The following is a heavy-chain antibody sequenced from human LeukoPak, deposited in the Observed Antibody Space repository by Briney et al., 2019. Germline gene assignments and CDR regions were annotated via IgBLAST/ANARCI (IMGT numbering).Heavy chain of an antibody. CDR3: AKDMVAGEQQLVLWSEAGDAFDI. J-gene: IGHJ3*02. CDR1: GFTFDDYT. CDR2: ISWDGGST. D-gene: IGHD6-13*01. V-gene: IGHV3-43*01. Sequence: GGSLRLSCAASGFTFDDYTMHWVRQAPGKGLEWVSLISWDGGSTYYADSVKGRFTISRDNSKNSLYLQMNSLRTEDTALYYCAKDMVAGEQQLVLWSEAGDAFDIWGQGTMVTVSS.